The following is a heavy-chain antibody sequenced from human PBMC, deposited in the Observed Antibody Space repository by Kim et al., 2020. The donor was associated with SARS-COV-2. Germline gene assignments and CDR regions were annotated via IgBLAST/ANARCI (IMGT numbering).Heavy chain of an antibody. V-gene: IGHV3-73*01. D-gene: IGHD6-13*01. CDR2: IRSKANSYAT. CDR1: GFTFSDSA. Sequence: GGSLRLSCAASGFTFSDSAMYWVRQASGKGLEWVGRIRSKANSYATAYDVSVKGRFIISRDDSKNTAYLQMNSLKTEDTAIYYCTRVPPYSNSWWDAFDIWGPGTMVPVSS. CDR3: TRVPPYSNSWWDAFDI. J-gene: IGHJ3*02.